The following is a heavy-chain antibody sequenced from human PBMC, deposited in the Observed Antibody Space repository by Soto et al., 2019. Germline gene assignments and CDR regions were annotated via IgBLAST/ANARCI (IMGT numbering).Heavy chain of an antibody. CDR1: GASIKSSNYF. J-gene: IGHJ4*02. CDR3: GRMEDDANGHTEFDF. Sequence: SETLSLTCTVSGASIKSSNYFWGWIRQPPGKGLEFVGSIHSSGGTYYNPSLKSRATVSVDLSNSHFSLSLKSLTATDTAVYYCGRMEDDANGHTEFDFWGPGTLVTVSS. D-gene: IGHD2-2*01. CDR2: IHSSGGT. V-gene: IGHV4-39*02.